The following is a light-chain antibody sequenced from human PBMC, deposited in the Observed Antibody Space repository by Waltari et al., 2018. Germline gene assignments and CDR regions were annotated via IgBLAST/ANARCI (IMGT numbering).Light chain of an antibody. CDR2: DAS. CDR1: QSACSS. V-gene: IGKV3-11*01. Sequence: RATRSRRAGQSACSSLAWYQPKPSKAPSLLISDASNRATGIPARFSGSGSGTDFTLSISSLEPEDFAGYYCQQRSNWLTFGGGTKVEIK. CDR3: QQRSNWLT. J-gene: IGKJ4*01.